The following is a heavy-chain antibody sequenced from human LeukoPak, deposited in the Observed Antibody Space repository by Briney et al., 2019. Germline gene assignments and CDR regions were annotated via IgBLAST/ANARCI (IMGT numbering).Heavy chain of an antibody. V-gene: IGHV1-2*02. CDR1: GYXFTGYY. D-gene: IGHD6-6*01. CDR2: INPNSGGT. Sequence: ASVKVSCKASGYXFTGYYIHWVRQAPGQGLEWMGWINPNSGGTNYAQKFQGRVTMTRDTSISTAYMELSRLRSDDTAVYYCAREYSSSSFDYWGQGTLVTVSS. CDR3: AREYSSSSFDY. J-gene: IGHJ4*02.